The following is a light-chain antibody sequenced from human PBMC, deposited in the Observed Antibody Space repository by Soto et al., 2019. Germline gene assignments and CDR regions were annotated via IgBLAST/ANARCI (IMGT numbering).Light chain of an antibody. V-gene: IGKV3-15*01. Sequence: EIVLTQSPATLSVSPGERATLSCRASQSVGSTLAWYQRRPGQSPRLLIYGTSTRVTGIPARFSGSGSGTEFTLTISSLQSEDFAVYYCQQYNNWPPRTFGPGTKVDIK. J-gene: IGKJ3*01. CDR3: QQYNNWPPRT. CDR2: GTS. CDR1: QSVGST.